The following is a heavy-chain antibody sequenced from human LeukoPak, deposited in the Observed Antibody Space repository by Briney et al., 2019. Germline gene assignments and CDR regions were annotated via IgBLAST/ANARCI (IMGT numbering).Heavy chain of an antibody. V-gene: IGHV1-2*02. J-gene: IGHJ3*02. Sequence: VASVKVSCKASGYTFTGYYMHWVRQAPGQGLEWMGWINPNSGGTNYAQKFQGRVTMNRDTSISTAYMELSRLRSDDTAVYYCARVPIVVVPAAGAFDIWGQGTMVTVSS. D-gene: IGHD2-2*01. CDR1: GYTFTGYY. CDR2: INPNSGGT. CDR3: ARVPIVVVPAAGAFDI.